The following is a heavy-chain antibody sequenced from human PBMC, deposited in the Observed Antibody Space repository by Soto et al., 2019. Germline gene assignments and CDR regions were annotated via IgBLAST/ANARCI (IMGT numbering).Heavy chain of an antibody. CDR3: AKVGTTVVIGPFDY. CDR2: ISYDGSNK. V-gene: IGHV3-30*18. D-gene: IGHD4-17*01. Sequence: QVQLVESGGGVVQPGRSLRLSCAASGFTFSSYGMHWVRQAPGKGLEWVAVISYDGSNKYYADSVKGRFTISRDNSKNTLYLQMNSLRAEDTAVYYCAKVGTTVVIGPFDYWGQGTLVTVSS. CDR1: GFTFSSYG. J-gene: IGHJ4*02.